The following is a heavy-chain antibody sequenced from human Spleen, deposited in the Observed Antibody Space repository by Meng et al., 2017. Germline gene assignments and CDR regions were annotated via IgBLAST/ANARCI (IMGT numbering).Heavy chain of an antibody. Sequence: GGSLRLSCAASGFTVNSNYMSWVRQAPGKGLVWVSSIKNDGSTTIYADSVKGRFTISRDNAKNTLYLQMNSLRAEDTAVYYCTRWSSASGHDYWGQGTLVTVSS. D-gene: IGHD6-19*01. CDR1: GFTVNSNY. J-gene: IGHJ4*02. CDR2: IKNDGSTT. V-gene: IGHV3-74*01. CDR3: TRWSSASGHDY.